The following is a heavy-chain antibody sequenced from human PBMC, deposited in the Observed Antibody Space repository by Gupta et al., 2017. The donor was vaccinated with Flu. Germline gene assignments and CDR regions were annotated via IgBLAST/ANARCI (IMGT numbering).Heavy chain of an antibody. D-gene: IGHD3-22*01. V-gene: IGHV3-15*01. Sequence: EVQLVESGGGLVKPGGSLRLSCAASGFTFSNAWMSWVRQAPGKGLEWVGRIKSKTEGGTTDYAAPVKGRVTISRDDSKNTLYLQMNSLKTEDTAVYYCNTEYYDSSRIIDYWGQGTLVTVSA. CDR3: NTEYYDSSRIIDY. CDR1: GFTFSNAW. J-gene: IGHJ4*02. CDR2: IKSKTEGGTT.